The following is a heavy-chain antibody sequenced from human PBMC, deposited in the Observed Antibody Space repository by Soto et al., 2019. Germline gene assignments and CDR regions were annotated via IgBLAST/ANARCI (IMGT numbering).Heavy chain of an antibody. J-gene: IGHJ4*02. V-gene: IGHV3-49*03. CDR1: ECNCGDYA. D-gene: IGHD3-10*01. Sequence: GGSLRLSSTAAECNCGDYAGSWFRQAPGKGLEWVGFIRSKAYGGTTEYAASVKGRFTISRDDSKSIAYLQMNSLKTEDTAVYYCYHYGSGSYSTDFWGPGTLVTVSS. CDR3: YHYGSGSYSTDF. CDR2: IRSKAYGGTT.